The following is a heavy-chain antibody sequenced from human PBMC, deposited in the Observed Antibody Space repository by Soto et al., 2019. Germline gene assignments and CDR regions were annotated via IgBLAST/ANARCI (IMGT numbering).Heavy chain of an antibody. CDR1: GFSLSNARMG. J-gene: IGHJ5*02. Sequence: SGPTLVNPTETLTLTCTVSGFSLSNARMGVSWIRQPPGKALEWLAHIFSNDEKSYSTSLKSRLTISKDTSKSQVVLTMTNMDPVDTATYYCALSHWNGSAHYFDPWGQGTLVSVSS. CDR2: IFSNDEK. D-gene: IGHD1-1*01. V-gene: IGHV2-26*01. CDR3: ALSHWNGSAHYFDP.